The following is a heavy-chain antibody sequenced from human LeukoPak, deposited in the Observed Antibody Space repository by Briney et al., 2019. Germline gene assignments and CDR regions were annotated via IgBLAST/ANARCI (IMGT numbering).Heavy chain of an antibody. Sequence: GESLKISCKGSGYSFTSYWIGWVRQMPGKGLEWMGIIYPGDSDTRYSPSFQGQVTISADKSISTAYLQWSSLKASDTAMYYCARRASGYCSSTSCPGYFDYWGQGTLVTASS. D-gene: IGHD2-2*01. V-gene: IGHV5-51*01. CDR2: IYPGDSDT. CDR1: GYSFTSYW. CDR3: ARRASGYCSSTSCPGYFDY. J-gene: IGHJ4*02.